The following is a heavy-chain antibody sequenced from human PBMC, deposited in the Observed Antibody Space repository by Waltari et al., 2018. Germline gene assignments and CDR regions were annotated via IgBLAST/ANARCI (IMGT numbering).Heavy chain of an antibody. CDR1: GFTVSSNY. CDR2: IYSGGST. J-gene: IGHJ4*02. V-gene: IGHV3-53*01. Sequence: EVQLVESGGGLIQPGGSLRLSCAASGFTVSSNYMSWVRQAPGKGLEWVSVIYSGGSTYYADSVKGRFTISRDNSKNTLFLQMNSLRAEDTAVYYCARQRGYCSSTSCYPTYFDFWGQGTLVTVSS. D-gene: IGHD2-2*01. CDR3: ARQRGYCSSTSCYPTYFDF.